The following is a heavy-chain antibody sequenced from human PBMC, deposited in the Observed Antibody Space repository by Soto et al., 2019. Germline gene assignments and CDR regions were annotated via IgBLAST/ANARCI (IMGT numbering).Heavy chain of an antibody. D-gene: IGHD3-10*01. CDR2: ISSSSSYI. CDR3: ARDIGEMSAV. V-gene: IGHV3-21*06. J-gene: IGHJ4*02. CDR1: GFTFSSST. Sequence: PGGSLRLSCTGSGFTFSSSTMTWVRQGPGKGLEWVSSISSSSSYIYFADSPKGRFTISRDNAKNSLYLQMNSLRAEDTAVYYCARDIGEMSAVWGQGTQVTVSS.